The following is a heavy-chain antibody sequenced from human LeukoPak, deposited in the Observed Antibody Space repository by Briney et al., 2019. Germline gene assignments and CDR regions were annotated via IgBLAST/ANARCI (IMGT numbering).Heavy chain of an antibody. J-gene: IGHJ4*02. CDR2: MNPNSGNT. D-gene: IGHD4-17*01. CDR1: GYTFTSYD. CDR3: ARGDDYDYFDY. V-gene: IGHV1-8*01. Sequence: GASVKVSCKASGYTFTSYDINWVRQATGQGLEWMGGMNPNSGNTDYAQKLKGRFTMTRNTSISTASMELSSLRSEDTAVYYCARGDDYDYFDYWGQGTLVTVSS.